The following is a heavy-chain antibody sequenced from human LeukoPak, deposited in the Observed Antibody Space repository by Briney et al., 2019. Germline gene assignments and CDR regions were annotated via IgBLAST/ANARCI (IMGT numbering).Heavy chain of an antibody. CDR1: GYTFTGYY. D-gene: IGHD5-18*01. CDR2: INPNSGGT. J-gene: IGHJ5*02. CDR3: ARHGIYGGYSYGP. V-gene: IGHV1-2*02. Sequence: ASVKVSCKASGYTFTGYYMHWVRQAPGQGLEWMGWINPNSGGTNYAQKFQGRVTMTRDTSISTAYMELSRLRSDDTAVYYCARHGIYGGYSYGPWGQGTLVTLSS.